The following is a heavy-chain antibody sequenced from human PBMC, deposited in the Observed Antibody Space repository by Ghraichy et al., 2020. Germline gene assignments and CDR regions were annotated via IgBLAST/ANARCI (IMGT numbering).Heavy chain of an antibody. Sequence: SETLSLTCTVSGDSINSGDYYWSWIRQPPGKGLEWIGYIYYSGSTYYNPSLKSRVTISVDTSKNQFSLKLSSVTAADTAVYYCARGSDSSGYAFDIWGQGTMVTVSS. J-gene: IGHJ3*02. CDR2: IYYSGST. V-gene: IGHV4-30-4*01. CDR3: ARGSDSSGYAFDI. D-gene: IGHD3-22*01. CDR1: GDSINSGDYY.